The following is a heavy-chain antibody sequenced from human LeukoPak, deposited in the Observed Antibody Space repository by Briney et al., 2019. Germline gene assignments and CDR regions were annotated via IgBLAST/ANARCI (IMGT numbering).Heavy chain of an antibody. D-gene: IGHD2-15*01. CDR3: ARGVADIAVVVAATRHYYYYYMDV. CDR2: INHSGST. CDR1: GGSFSGYY. Sequence: NPSETLSPTCAVYGGSFSGYYWSWIRQPPGKGLEWIGEINHSGSTNYNPSLKSRVTISVDTSKNQFSLKLSSVTAADTAVYYCARGVADIAVVVAATRHYYYYYMDVWGKGTTVTVSS. V-gene: IGHV4-34*01. J-gene: IGHJ6*03.